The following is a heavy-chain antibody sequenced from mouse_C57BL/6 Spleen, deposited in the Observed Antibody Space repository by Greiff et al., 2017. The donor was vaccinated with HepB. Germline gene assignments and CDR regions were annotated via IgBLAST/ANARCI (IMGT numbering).Heavy chain of an antibody. J-gene: IGHJ4*01. CDR2: IYPGDGDT. D-gene: IGHD2-3*01. V-gene: IGHV1-82*01. CDR3: ARDRGWLLQKDAMDY. CDR1: GYAFSSSW. Sequence: VQLQQSGPELVKPGASVKISCKASGYAFSSSWMNWVKQRPGKGLEWIGRIYPGDGDTNYNGKFKGKATLTADKSSSTAYMQLSSLTSEDSAVYFCARDRGWLLQKDAMDYWGQGTSVTVSS.